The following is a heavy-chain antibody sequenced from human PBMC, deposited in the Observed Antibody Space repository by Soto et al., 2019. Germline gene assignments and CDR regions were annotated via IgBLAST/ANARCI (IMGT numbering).Heavy chain of an antibody. J-gene: IGHJ4*02. CDR3: ARDGPYDFWSGYYTHFDY. D-gene: IGHD3-3*01. Sequence: GGSLRLSCAASGFTFSSYEMNWVRQAPGKGLEWVSYISSSGSTIYYADSVKGRFTISRDNAKNSLYLQMNSLRAEDTAVYYCARDGPYDFWSGYYTHFDYWGQGTLVTVSS. CDR1: GFTFSSYE. V-gene: IGHV3-48*03. CDR2: ISSSGSTI.